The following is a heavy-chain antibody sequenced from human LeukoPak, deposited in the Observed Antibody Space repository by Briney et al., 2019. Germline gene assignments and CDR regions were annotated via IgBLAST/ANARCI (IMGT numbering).Heavy chain of an antibody. CDR2: IIPIFGTA. V-gene: IGHV1-69*01. CDR1: GGTFSSYA. J-gene: IGHJ6*04. Sequence: SVKVSCKASGGTFSSYAISWVRQAPGQVLEWMGGIIPIFGTANYAQKFQGRVTITADESTSTAYMELSSLRSEDTAVYYCARSETDDYYYYGMDVWGKGTTVTVSS. CDR3: ARSETDDYYYYGMDV.